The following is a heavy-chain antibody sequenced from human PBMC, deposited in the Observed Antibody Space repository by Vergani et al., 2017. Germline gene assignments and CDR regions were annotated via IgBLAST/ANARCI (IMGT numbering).Heavy chain of an antibody. D-gene: IGHD5-12*01. V-gene: IGHV3-9*01. J-gene: IGHJ3*02. CDR1: GFTFDDYA. Sequence: EVQLVESGGGLVQPGRSLRLSCAASGFTFDDYAMHWVRQAPGKGLEWVSGISWNSGSIGYADSVKGGFTISRDNAKNSLYLQMNSLRAEDTALYYCAKDMIRGYSGYDPYMAFDIWGQGTMVTVSS. CDR3: AKDMIRGYSGYDPYMAFDI. CDR2: ISWNSGSI.